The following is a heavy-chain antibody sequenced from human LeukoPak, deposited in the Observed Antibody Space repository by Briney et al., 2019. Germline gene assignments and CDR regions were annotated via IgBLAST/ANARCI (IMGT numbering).Heavy chain of an antibody. D-gene: IGHD3-22*01. J-gene: IGHJ4*02. Sequence: ASETLSLTCTVSGGSISSSSYYWGWIRQPPGKGLEWIGCIYYSGSTYYNPSLKSRVTTSVDTSKNQFSLKLTSVTAADSAVYYCARHGSGGYHYVNYWGRGALVTVSS. CDR1: GGSISSSSYY. CDR3: ARHGSGGYHYVNY. V-gene: IGHV4-39*01. CDR2: IYYSGST.